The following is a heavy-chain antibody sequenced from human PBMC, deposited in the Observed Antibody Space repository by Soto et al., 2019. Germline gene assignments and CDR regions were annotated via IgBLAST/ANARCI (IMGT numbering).Heavy chain of an antibody. CDR2: IWYDGSNK. CDR3: XRDPAGSGYYYYYGMDV. Sequence: PGGSLRLSCAASGFTFSSYGMHWVRQAPGKGLEWVAVIWYDGSNKYYADSVKGRFTISRDNSKNTLYLQMNSLRAEDTAVYYCXRDPAGSGYYYYYGMDVWGPGTTVTVSS. CDR1: GFTFSSYG. V-gene: IGHV3-33*01. J-gene: IGHJ6*02. D-gene: IGHD3-10*01.